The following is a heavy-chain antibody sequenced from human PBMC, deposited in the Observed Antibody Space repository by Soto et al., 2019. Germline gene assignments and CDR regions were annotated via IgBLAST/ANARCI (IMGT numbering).Heavy chain of an antibody. CDR2: IYHSGST. CDR1: SGSISSSNW. Sequence: SETLSLTCAVSSGSISSSNWWSWVRQPPGKGLEWIGEIYHSGSTNYNPSLKSRVTISVDKSKNHFSLQLSCVTAADTAVYYCARGGSPLYGSGSYYYVRYFDYWGQGTLVTVSS. CDR3: ARGGSPLYGSGSYYYVRYFDY. D-gene: IGHD3-10*01. V-gene: IGHV4-4*02. J-gene: IGHJ4*02.